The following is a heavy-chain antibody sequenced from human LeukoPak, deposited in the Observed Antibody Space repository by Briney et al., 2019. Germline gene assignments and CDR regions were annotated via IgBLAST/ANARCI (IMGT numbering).Heavy chain of an antibody. CDR1: GYSFTSYW. CDR3: ARQRYSSGWYDAFDI. J-gene: IGHJ3*02. V-gene: IGHV5-51*01. D-gene: IGHD6-19*01. Sequence: PGESLKISCKGSGYSFTSYWIGWVRQMPGKGLEWTGIIYPGDSDTRYSPSFQGQVTISADKSISTAYLQWSSLKASDTAMYYCARQRYSSGWYDAFDIWGQGTMVTVSS. CDR2: IYPGDSDT.